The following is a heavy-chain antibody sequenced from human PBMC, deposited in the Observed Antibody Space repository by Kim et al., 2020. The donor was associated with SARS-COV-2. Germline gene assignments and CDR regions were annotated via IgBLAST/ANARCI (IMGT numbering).Heavy chain of an antibody. CDR3: ARGGSSGYYYG. J-gene: IGHJ4*02. CDR2: IFNPGST. D-gene: IGHD3-22*01. V-gene: IGHV4-59*01. CDR1: GGSISSYY. Sequence: SETLSLTCTVSGGSISSYYWSWIRQPPGKGLEWIGYIFNPGSTTNTPSLKSRVTISVDTSKNQFSLKLSSVTAADTAVYYCARGGSSGYYYGWGQGTLVTVSS.